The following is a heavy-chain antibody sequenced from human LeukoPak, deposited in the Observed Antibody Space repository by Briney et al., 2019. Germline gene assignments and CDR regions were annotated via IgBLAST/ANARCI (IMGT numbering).Heavy chain of an antibody. J-gene: IGHJ4*02. D-gene: IGHD2-15*01. CDR1: GESFSGYY. Sequence: SETLSLICAVYGESFSGYYWSWIRQPPGKGLEWIGEINHSGSTNYNPSLKSRVTISVDTSKNQFSLKLSSVTAADTAVYYCARVHRSKIVVVVAAHIGGLDYWGQGTLVTVSS. V-gene: IGHV4-34*01. CDR2: INHSGST. CDR3: ARVHRSKIVVVVAAHIGGLDY.